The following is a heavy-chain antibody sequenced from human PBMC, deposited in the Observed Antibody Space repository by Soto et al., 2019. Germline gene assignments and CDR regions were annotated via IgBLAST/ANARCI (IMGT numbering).Heavy chain of an antibody. CDR3: ARQGRGEPYSSSRHRYFDY. CDR1: GGSFSGYY. D-gene: IGHD6-13*01. J-gene: IGHJ4*02. CDR2: INHSGST. V-gene: IGHV4-34*01. Sequence: PSETLSLTCAVYGGSFSGYYWSWIRQPPGKGLEWIGEINHSGSTNYNPSLKSRVTISVDTSKNQFSLKLSSVTAADTAVYYCARQGRGEPYSSSRHRYFDYWGQGTLVTVSS.